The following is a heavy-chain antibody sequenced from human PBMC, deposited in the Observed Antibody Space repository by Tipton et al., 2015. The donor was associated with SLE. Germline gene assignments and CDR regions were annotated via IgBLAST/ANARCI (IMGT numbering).Heavy chain of an antibody. CDR1: DDSIGSHY. CDR2: IYYTGST. CDR3: ARDWGGEALDF. D-gene: IGHD2-21*01. V-gene: IGHV4-59*11. J-gene: IGHJ4*02. Sequence: TLSLTCTVSDDSIGSHYWTWIRQPPGKGLEYIGYIYYTGSTNYNPSLNSRVTMSLDTSKSQFSLKLTSVTAADTAVYYCARDWGGEALDFWGQGTLVTVSS.